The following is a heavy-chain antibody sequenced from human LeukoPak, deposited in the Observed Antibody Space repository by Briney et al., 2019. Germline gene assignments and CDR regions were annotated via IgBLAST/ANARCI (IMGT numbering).Heavy chain of an antibody. D-gene: IGHD1-1*01. Sequence: GGSLRLSCAASGFTFSSYEMNWVRQASGKGLEWVSAISGSGGSTYYADSVKGRFTISRDNSKKTLSLQMNSLRAEDTAVYYCAKNDGNLPYYYYYLDVWGKGTTVTVSS. V-gene: IGHV3-23*01. CDR2: ISGSGGST. J-gene: IGHJ6*03. CDR3: AKNDGNLPYYYYYLDV. CDR1: GFTFSSYE.